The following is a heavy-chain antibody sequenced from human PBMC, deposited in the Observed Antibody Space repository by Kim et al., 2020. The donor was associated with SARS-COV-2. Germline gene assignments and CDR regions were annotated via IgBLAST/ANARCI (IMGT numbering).Heavy chain of an antibody. CDR1: GYSFTSYW. Sequence: GESLKISCKGSGYSFTSYWIGWVRQMPGKGLEWMGIIYPGDSDTRYSPSFQGQVTISADKSISTAYLQWSSLKASDTAMYYCARDYYDSSGYHYYYGMDVWGQGTTVTVSS. D-gene: IGHD3-22*01. CDR3: ARDYYDSSGYHYYYGMDV. J-gene: IGHJ6*02. V-gene: IGHV5-51*01. CDR2: IYPGDSDT.